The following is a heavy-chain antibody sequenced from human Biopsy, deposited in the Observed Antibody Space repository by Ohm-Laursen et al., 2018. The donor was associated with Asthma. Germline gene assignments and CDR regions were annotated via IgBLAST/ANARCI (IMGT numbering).Heavy chain of an antibody. Sequence: GSVKVSCKASGYNFISFAIHWVRQAPGQRLEWMCWVNTGNGDTKYSQKFQGRVTITRDTYASTAYMELRSLRSEDTATYYCARMYYDFLTGQVKDVFGVWGQGTMVTVSS. J-gene: IGHJ3*01. CDR3: ARMYYDFLTGQVKDVFGV. CDR2: VNTGNGDT. CDR1: GYNFISFA. V-gene: IGHV1-3*04. D-gene: IGHD3-9*01.